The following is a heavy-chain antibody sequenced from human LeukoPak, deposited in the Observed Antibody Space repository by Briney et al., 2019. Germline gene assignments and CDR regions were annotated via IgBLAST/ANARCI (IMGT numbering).Heavy chain of an antibody. V-gene: IGHV4-4*07. D-gene: IGHD6-13*01. CDR3: AREEAAAGRSVDY. Sequence: SETLSLTCTVSGGSISGYCWSWIRQPAGKGLEWIGHIYSSAFTTYNPSLMSRLTMSVDTSKNQFSLELSSVTAADTAVYYCAREEAAAGRSVDYWGQGTLVTVSS. CDR1: GGSISGYC. CDR2: IYSSAFT. J-gene: IGHJ4*02.